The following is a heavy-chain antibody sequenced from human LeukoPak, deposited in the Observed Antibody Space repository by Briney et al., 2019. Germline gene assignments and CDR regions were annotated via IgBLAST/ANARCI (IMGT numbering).Heavy chain of an antibody. J-gene: IGHJ3*02. V-gene: IGHV3-53*04. Sequence: GGSLRLSYAASGFTVSSNYMSWVRQAPGKGLEWVSVIYSGGSTYYADSVKGRFTISRHNSKNTLYLQMNSLRAEDTAVYYCARSVTYYYGSSGFRWPSGAFDIWGQGTMVTVSS. CDR2: IYSGGST. D-gene: IGHD3-22*01. CDR3: ARSVTYYYGSSGFRWPSGAFDI. CDR1: GFTVSSNY.